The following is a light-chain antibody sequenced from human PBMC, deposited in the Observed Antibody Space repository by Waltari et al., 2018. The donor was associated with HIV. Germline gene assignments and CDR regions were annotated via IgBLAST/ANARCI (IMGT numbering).Light chain of an antibody. Sequence: QSALTQPASVSGSLGQSITIPCTGTSSDVGGYDYVSWYQQHPGRAPKLLIYDVSNRPSGVSNRFSGSKAGNTASLTISGLQAEDEADDHCSSYTSSSALEVVFGGGTTLTVL. CDR2: DVS. CDR1: SSDVGGYDY. CDR3: SSYTSSSALEVV. J-gene: IGLJ3*02. V-gene: IGLV2-14*01.